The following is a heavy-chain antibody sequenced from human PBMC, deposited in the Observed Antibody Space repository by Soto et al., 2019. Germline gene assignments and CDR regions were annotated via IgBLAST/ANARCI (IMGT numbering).Heavy chain of an antibody. J-gene: IGHJ4*01. Sequence: EVQLAESGGVVVQPGGSLRLSCAASGFTFDDYTMHWVRQAPGKGLEWVSLISWDGGSTYYADSVKGRFTISRDNSKNSLYLQMSSLRPEDTAFYYCAKDWGSSTSWLDYWGQGTLVTVSS. CDR1: GFTFDDYT. CDR2: ISWDGGST. V-gene: IGHV3-43*01. D-gene: IGHD2-2*01. CDR3: AKDWGSSTSWLDY.